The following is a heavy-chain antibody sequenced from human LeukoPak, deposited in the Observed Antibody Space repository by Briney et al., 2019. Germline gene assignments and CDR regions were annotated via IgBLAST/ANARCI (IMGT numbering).Heavy chain of an antibody. CDR3: AREYVLRYFDPPVGGYYGMDV. CDR2: IIPILGIA. V-gene: IGHV1-69*04. CDR1: GDTFSSYA. Sequence: GASVKVSCKASGDTFSSYAISWVRQAPGQGLEWMGRIIPILGIANYAQKFQGRVTITADKSTSTAYMELSSLRSEDTAVYYCAREYVLRYFDPPVGGYYGMDVWGQGTTVTVSS. J-gene: IGHJ6*02. D-gene: IGHD3-9*01.